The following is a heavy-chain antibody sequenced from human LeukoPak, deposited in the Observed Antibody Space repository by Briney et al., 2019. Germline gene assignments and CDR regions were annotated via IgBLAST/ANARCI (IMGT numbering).Heavy chain of an antibody. Sequence: PGGSLRLSCAASGFTFDDYAMHWVRQAPGKGLEWVSGISWNSGSIGYADSVKGRFTISRDNSKNTLYLQMNSLRAEDTAVYYCAKDKYYYDSSGYDYWGQGTLVTVSS. V-gene: IGHV3-9*01. CDR2: ISWNSGSI. CDR3: AKDKYYYDSSGYDY. D-gene: IGHD3-22*01. CDR1: GFTFDDYA. J-gene: IGHJ4*02.